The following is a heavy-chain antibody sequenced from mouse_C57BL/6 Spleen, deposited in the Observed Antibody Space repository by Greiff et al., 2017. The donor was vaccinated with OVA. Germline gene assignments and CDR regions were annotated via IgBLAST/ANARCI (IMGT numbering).Heavy chain of an antibody. J-gene: IGHJ3*01. D-gene: IGHD2-1*01. CDR2: INPNNGGT. V-gene: IGHV1-26*01. CDR3: ARDYYGNLFAY. CDR1: GYTFTDYY. Sequence: VQLQQSGPELVKPGASVKISCKASGYTFTDYYMNWVKQSHGKSLEWIGDINPNNGGTSYNQKFKGKATLTVDKSSSTAYMELRSLTSEDSAVYYCARDYYGNLFAYWGQGTLVTVSA.